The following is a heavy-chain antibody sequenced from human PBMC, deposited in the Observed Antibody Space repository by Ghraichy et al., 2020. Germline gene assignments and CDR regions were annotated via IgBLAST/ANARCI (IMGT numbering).Heavy chain of an antibody. CDR3: VIDSYCSGRTCYPYHLDF. D-gene: IGHD2-15*01. CDR2: ITSDGSKT. V-gene: IGHV3-43*01. Sequence: GGSLRLTCAASGFTFNAFSMHWVRQVPGKGLEWVALITSDGSKTYYADSVKGRFTISRDNTKNSLYLQMNSLRSEDTAFYYCVIDSYCSGRTCYPYHLDFWGQRSLVTVSP. CDR1: GFTFNAFS. J-gene: IGHJ1*01.